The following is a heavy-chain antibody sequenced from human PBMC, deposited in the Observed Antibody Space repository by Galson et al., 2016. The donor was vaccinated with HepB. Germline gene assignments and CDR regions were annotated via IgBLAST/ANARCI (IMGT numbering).Heavy chain of an antibody. V-gene: IGHV3-23*01. CDR3: APGFEGFCRGGSCYAPNA. D-gene: IGHD2-15*01. CDR1: GFTFGTYG. Sequence: SLRLSCAASGFTFGTYGLTWVRQAPGKGLEWVSSISASGATTYYADPVKGRFTISRNNSKNTLSLQLNSLRAEDTARYYCAPGFEGFCRGGSCYAPNAWGRGTLVTVSS. CDR2: ISASGATT. J-gene: IGHJ2*01.